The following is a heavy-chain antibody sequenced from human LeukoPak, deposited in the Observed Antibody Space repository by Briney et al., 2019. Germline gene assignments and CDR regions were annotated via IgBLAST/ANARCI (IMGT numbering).Heavy chain of an antibody. CDR3: ARGGGSGSYGFDY. Sequence: SVKVSCKASGGTFGSYAISWVRQAPGQGLEWMGRIIPIFGTANYAQKFQGRVTITTDESTSTAYMELSSLRSEDTAVYYCARGGGSGSYGFDYWGQGTLVTVSS. J-gene: IGHJ4*02. CDR1: GGTFGSYA. D-gene: IGHD3-10*01. V-gene: IGHV1-69*05. CDR2: IIPIFGTA.